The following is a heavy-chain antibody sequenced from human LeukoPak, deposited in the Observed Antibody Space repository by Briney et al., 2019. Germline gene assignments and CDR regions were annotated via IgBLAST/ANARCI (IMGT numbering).Heavy chain of an antibody. CDR2: IDPSGSYT. Sequence: GESLKISCKGSGYSFTSYWISWVRQMPGKGLEWMGRIDPSGSYTNYSPSFQGHVTISADKSISTAYLQWSSLKASDTAMYYCARPRGYSYGPPYYWGQGTLVTVSS. CDR3: ARPRGYSYGPPYY. V-gene: IGHV5-10-1*01. CDR1: GYSFTSYW. D-gene: IGHD5-18*01. J-gene: IGHJ4*02.